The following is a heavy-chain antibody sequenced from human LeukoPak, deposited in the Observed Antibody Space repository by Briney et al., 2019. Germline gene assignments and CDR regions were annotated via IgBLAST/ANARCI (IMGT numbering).Heavy chain of an antibody. CDR1: GFTFSSYA. D-gene: IGHD2-2*02. V-gene: IGHV3-30-3*01. Sequence: GGSLRLSCAASGFTFSSYAMHWVRQALGKGLEWVAVISYDGSNKYYADSVKGRFTISRDNSKNTLYLQMNSLRAEDTAVYYCARDREGIVVVPAAILNYWGQGTLVTVSS. J-gene: IGHJ4*02. CDR3: ARDREGIVVVPAAILNY. CDR2: ISYDGSNK.